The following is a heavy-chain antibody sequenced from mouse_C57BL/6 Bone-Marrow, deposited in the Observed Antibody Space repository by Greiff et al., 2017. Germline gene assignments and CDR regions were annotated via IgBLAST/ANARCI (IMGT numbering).Heavy chain of an antibody. Sequence: QVHVKQPGAELVKPGASVKMSCKASGYTFTSYWITWVKQRPGQGLEWIGDIYPGSGSTNYNEKFKSKATLTVDTSSSTAYMQLSSLTSEDSADYYCARGLRRILFDYWGQGTTLTVSS. CDR3: ARGLRRILFDY. CDR1: GYTFTSYW. J-gene: IGHJ2*01. CDR2: IYPGSGST. V-gene: IGHV1-55*01. D-gene: IGHD2-4*01.